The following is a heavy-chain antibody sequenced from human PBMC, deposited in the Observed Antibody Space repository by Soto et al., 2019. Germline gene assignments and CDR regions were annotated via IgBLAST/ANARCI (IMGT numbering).Heavy chain of an antibody. CDR2: IIPIFGTA. D-gene: IGHD3-22*01. J-gene: IGHJ6*02. CDR1: GGTFSSYA. CDR3: ARDQDVSNYHGMDV. V-gene: IGHV1-69*12. Sequence: QVQLVQSGAEVKKPGSSVKVSCKASGGTFSSYAISWVRQAPGQGLEWMGGIIPIFGTANYAQKFQGRVTITADESTSTAYMELSRLRSEDTAVYYCARDQDVSNYHGMDVWGQGPTVTVSS.